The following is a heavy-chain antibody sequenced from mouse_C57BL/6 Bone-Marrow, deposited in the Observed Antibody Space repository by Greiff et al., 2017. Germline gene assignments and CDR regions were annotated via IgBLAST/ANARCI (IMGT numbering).Heavy chain of an antibody. CDR3: VGAWCAY. CDR1: GFSFNTYA. Sequence: DVMLVESGGGLVQPTGSLKLSCAASGFSFNTYAMNWVRQAPGKGLEWVARIRSKSNNYATYYADSVKDRFTISRDDSESMLYLQMNNLKTEDTAMYYCVGAWCAYWGQGTLVTVSA. V-gene: IGHV10-1*01. CDR2: IRSKSNNYAT. J-gene: IGHJ3*01.